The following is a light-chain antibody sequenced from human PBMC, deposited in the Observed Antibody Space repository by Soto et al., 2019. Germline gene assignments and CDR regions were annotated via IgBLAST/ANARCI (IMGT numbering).Light chain of an antibody. Sequence: EIVLTQSPGTLSLSPGERATLSCRASQSVSSSTLAWYQQKPGQAPRLLIYGASSRATGIPDRFSGSGSGTDFTLTISRLEPEDFAVYYCQQYGSSPMYSFGQGTKLAIK. CDR1: QSVSSST. CDR2: GAS. J-gene: IGKJ2*01. V-gene: IGKV3-20*01. CDR3: QQYGSSPMYS.